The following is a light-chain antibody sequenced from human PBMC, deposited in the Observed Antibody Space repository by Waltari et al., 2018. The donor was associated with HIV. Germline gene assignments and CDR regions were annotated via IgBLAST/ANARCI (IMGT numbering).Light chain of an antibody. CDR2: SNH. CDR1: DSNIGTSS. J-gene: IGLJ3*02. Sequence: QPVLTHLPPVSGTPGQTVTISCSGSDSNIGTSSVYWYQVLPGTTPRLLIFSNHERPSGVPGRFSGSKSGASASLTIFGLRSEDEADYYCSTWDKTQSAQVFGGGTKLTVL. CDR3: STWDKTQSAQV. V-gene: IGLV1-47*01.